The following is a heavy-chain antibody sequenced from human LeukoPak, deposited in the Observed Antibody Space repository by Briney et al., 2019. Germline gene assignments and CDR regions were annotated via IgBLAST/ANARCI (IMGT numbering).Heavy chain of an antibody. CDR2: ISAYNGNT. V-gene: IGHV1-18*01. CDR3: ARDSVVVVAATPSDY. Sequence: ASVKVSCKASGYTFTSYGISWVRQAPGQGLEWMGWISAYNGNTNYAQKLQGRVTMTTDTSTSTAYMELRSLRSDDTAVYYRARDSVVVVAATPSDYWGQGTLVTVSS. CDR1: GYTFTSYG. D-gene: IGHD2-15*01. J-gene: IGHJ4*02.